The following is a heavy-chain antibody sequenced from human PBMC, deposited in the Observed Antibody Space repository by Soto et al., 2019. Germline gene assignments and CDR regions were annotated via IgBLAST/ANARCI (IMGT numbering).Heavy chain of an antibody. V-gene: IGHV3-21*01. CDR2: ISSSSSYI. D-gene: IGHD4-4*01. J-gene: IGHJ4*02. CDR3: ARSYSNYEDEFDY. CDR1: GFTFSSYS. Sequence: GGSLRLSCAASGFTFSSYSMNWVRQAPGKGLEWVSSISSSSSYIYYADSVKGRFTISRDNAKNSLYLQMNSLRAEDTAVYYCARSYSNYEDEFDYWGQGTLVTVSS.